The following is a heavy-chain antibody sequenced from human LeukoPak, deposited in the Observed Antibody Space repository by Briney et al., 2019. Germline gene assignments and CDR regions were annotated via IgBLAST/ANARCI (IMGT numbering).Heavy chain of an antibody. J-gene: IGHJ4*02. CDR2: INPSGGST. CDR1: GYTFTSYY. V-gene: IGHV1-46*01. D-gene: IGHD2-15*01. CDR3: ARDDCSGGSCYYPGY. Sequence: ASVKVSCKASGYTFTSYYMHWVRQAPRQGLEWMGIINPSGGSTSYAQKFQGRVTMTRDTSTSTVYMELSSLRSEDTAVYYCARDDCSGGSCYYPGYWGQGTLVTVSS.